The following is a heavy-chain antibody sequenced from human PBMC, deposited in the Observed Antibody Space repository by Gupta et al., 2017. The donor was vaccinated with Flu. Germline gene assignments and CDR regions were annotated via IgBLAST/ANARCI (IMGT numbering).Heavy chain of an antibody. CDR2: INPDGSST. CDR1: GFTFSSSY. CDR3: ATVTSGC. J-gene: IGHJ4*02. V-gene: IGHV3-74*03. Sequence: LRLSGAASGFTFSSSYLQWVRQAPGKGLVWVSRINPDGSSTTDAESVKGRFTIARDNAKNTLYLQMNSLGDDDTAVYYCATVTSGCWGQGTLVTVSS. D-gene: IGHD4-17*01.